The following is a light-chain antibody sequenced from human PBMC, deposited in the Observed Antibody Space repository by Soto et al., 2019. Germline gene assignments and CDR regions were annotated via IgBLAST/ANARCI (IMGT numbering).Light chain of an antibody. Sequence: QSVLTQPTSVSGAPGQRVTISCTGSSSNIGAGYDVHWYQQLPGTAPKVLIYGNSNRPSGLPDRFSGSKSGTSASLAITGLQAEDEAEYYCQSYDSSLSGWVFGGGTKLTVL. J-gene: IGLJ3*02. CDR1: SSNIGAGYD. CDR3: QSYDSSLSGWV. V-gene: IGLV1-40*01. CDR2: GNS.